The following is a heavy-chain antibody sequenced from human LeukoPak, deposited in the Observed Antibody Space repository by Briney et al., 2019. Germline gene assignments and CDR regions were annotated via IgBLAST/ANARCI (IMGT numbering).Heavy chain of an antibody. V-gene: IGHV3-30*02. D-gene: IGHD1-26*01. Sequence: GGSLRLSCVASGLTFSSYGMHWVRQAPGKGLEWVAFIRYDGSNKYSADSVKGRFTISRDNSKNTLYLQMNSLRAEDTAVYYCAKPRWRWELLTGSFDYWGQGTLVTVSS. CDR3: AKPRWRWELLTGSFDY. J-gene: IGHJ4*02. CDR2: IRYDGSNK. CDR1: GLTFSSYG.